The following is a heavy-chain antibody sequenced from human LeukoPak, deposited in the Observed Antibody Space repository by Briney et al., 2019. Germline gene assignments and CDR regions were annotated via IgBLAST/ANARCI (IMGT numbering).Heavy chain of an antibody. CDR1: EFTFSSYN. CDR2: ISSSSKYI. Sequence: GGSLRLSCAASEFTFSSYNMNWVRQAPGKGLEWVSSISSSSKYIYYADSVKGRFTISRDNAKDSLYLQMNSLRAEDTAVYYCAREPFWSGYYSNLHFDYWGQGTLVTVSS. V-gene: IGHV3-21*01. CDR3: AREPFWSGYYSNLHFDY. D-gene: IGHD3-3*01. J-gene: IGHJ4*02.